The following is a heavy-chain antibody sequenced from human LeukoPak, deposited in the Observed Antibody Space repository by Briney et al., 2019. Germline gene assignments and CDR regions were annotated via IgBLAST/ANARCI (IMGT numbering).Heavy chain of an antibody. CDR2: IYHSGST. Sequence: PSQTLSLTCTVSGGSISSGGYYWSWIRQPPGKGLEWIGYIYHSGSTYYNPSLKSRVTISVDRSKNQFSLKLSSVTAADTAVYYCARARADYDSSGPAAFDIWGQGTMVTVSS. CDR3: ARARADYDSSGPAAFDI. V-gene: IGHV4-30-2*01. J-gene: IGHJ3*02. CDR1: GGSISSGGYY. D-gene: IGHD3-22*01.